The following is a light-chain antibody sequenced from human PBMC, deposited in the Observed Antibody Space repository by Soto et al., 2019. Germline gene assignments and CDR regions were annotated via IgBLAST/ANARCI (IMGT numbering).Light chain of an antibody. CDR2: DAS. J-gene: IGKJ4*01. V-gene: IGKV3-11*01. CDR3: QHRRNGPLT. Sequence: EIVLTQSPGTLSLSPGETATLSCRASQSVNNQLAWYQQKPGQAPRPLIYDASTRATGIPARISGSGSGAAFTLPISSLELEVFAFYSCQHRRNGPLTFGGGPRGEIK. CDR1: QSVNNQ.